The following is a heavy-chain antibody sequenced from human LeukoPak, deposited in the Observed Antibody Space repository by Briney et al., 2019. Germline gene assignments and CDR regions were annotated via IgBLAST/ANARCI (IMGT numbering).Heavy chain of an antibody. CDR3: ARDLDGSGGDSPFDY. J-gene: IGHJ4*02. CDR2: IYYSGST. CDR1: GGSISSYY. V-gene: IGHV4-59*01. D-gene: IGHD2-21*01. Sequence: PSETLSLTCTVSGGSISSYYWSWIRQPPGKGPEWIGYIYYSGSTNYNPSLKSRVTISVDTSKNQFSLKLSSVTAADTAVYYCARDLDGSGGDSPFDYWGQGTLVTVSS.